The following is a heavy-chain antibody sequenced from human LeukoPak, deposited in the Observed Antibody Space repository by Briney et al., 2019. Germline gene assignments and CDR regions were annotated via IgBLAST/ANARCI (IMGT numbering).Heavy chain of an antibody. Sequence: PGGSLRLSCAASGFTFDDYAMHWVRQAPGKGLEWVSGISWNSGSIGYADSVKGRFTISRDNAKNSLYLQMNSLRAEDTAVYYCAKGEVTRRLDAFDIWGQGTMVTVSS. D-gene: IGHD2-21*01. V-gene: IGHV3-9*01. CDR3: AKGEVTRRLDAFDI. CDR1: GFTFDDYA. CDR2: ISWNSGSI. J-gene: IGHJ3*02.